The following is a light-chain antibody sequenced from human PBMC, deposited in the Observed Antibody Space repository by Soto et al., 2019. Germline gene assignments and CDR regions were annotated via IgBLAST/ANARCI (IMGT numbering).Light chain of an antibody. Sequence: DIVMTQSPLSLPVTPGEPASISCRSSQSLLHRNGYNYLDWYLQKPVQSPQRLTFLASNRASGVPDRFSGSGSGTDFTLRISSVEDADVGIYYCMPTLLTVCTFGQGTTVPIK. CDR2: LAS. CDR1: QSLLHRNGYNY. J-gene: IGKJ1*01. V-gene: IGKV2-28*01. CDR3: MPTLLTVCT.